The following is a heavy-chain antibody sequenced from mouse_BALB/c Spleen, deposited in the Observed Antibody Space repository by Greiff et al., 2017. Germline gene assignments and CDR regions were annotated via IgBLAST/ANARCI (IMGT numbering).Heavy chain of an antibody. CDR3: ARLLDGYYYYFDY. CDR1: GFTFSSYG. CDR2: ISSGGSYT. V-gene: IGHV5-6*01. Sequence: EVHLVESGGDLVKPGGSLKLSCAASGFTFSSYGMSWVRQTPDKRLEWVATISSGGSYTYYPDSVKGRFTISRDNAKNTLYLQMSSLKSEDTAMYYCARLLDGYYYYFDYWGQGTTLTVSS. D-gene: IGHD2-3*01. J-gene: IGHJ2*01.